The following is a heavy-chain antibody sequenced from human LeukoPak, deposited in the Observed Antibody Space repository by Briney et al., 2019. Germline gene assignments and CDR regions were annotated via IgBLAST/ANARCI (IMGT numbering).Heavy chain of an antibody. Sequence: ASVQVSCKASGYTFTGCYMHWVRQAPGQGVEWMGWINPNSGGTNYAQKSQGRVTMTRDTSISTAYMELSRLRSDDTAVYYCARDKDSSSWYSGWFDPWGQGTLVTVSS. CDR3: ARDKDSSSWYSGWFDP. CDR2: INPNSGGT. D-gene: IGHD6-13*01. CDR1: GYTFTGCY. J-gene: IGHJ5*02. V-gene: IGHV1-2*02.